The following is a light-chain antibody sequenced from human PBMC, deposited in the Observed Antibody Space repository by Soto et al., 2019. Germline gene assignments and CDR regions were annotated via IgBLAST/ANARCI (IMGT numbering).Light chain of an antibody. CDR3: QLYYSCPWT. CDR1: QGIRSD. CDR2: AAS. J-gene: IGKJ1*01. Sequence: DIQINHSPSSLSTSVGDRVTITCRASQGIRSDLGWYQQKPGKAPELLIYAASTLQSGVPSRFSGSGSGTDFTLTIRCLQSEDFATYYCQLYYSCPWTFCQGTKVDIK. V-gene: IGKV1-17*01.